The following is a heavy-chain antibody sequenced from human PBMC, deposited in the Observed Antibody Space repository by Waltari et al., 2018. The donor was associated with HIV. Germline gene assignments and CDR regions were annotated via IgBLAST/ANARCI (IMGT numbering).Heavy chain of an antibody. CDR2: INRNGNT. Sequence: QVHLQRWGAGLLKPSETLSLNCAVYGGSFSVYYWCWIRQSPGKGMEWIGEINRNGNTNYNPSLKSRITISLDTYKNQFSLKLTSVTSADTAVYYCARDPGTSCWYRGWFDPGGQGTLVIASS. CDR1: GGSFSVYY. CDR3: ARDPGTSCWYRGWFDP. V-gene: IGHV4-34*01. D-gene: IGHD2-2*01. J-gene: IGHJ5*02.